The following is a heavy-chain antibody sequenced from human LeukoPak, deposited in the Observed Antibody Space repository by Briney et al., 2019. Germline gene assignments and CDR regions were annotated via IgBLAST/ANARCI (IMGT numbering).Heavy chain of an antibody. CDR1: GYTFTSYW. V-gene: IGHV5-51*01. CDR3: ARLYDSSGYPFDY. D-gene: IGHD3-22*01. Sequence: GESLKISCKGSGYTFTSYWIGWVRQMPGKGLECMGIIYPGDSVTRYSPSFQGQVTISADKSISPAYLQWSSLKASDTAMYYCARLYDSSGYPFDYWGQGTLVTVSS. J-gene: IGHJ4*02. CDR2: IYPGDSVT.